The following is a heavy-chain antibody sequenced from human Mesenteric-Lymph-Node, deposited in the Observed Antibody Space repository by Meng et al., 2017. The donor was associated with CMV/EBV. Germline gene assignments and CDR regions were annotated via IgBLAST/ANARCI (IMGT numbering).Heavy chain of an antibody. CDR1: GFTFSSYE. Sequence: GESLKISCAASGFTFSSYEMNWVRQAPGKGLEWVSYISSSGSTIYYADSVKGRFTISRDNAKNSLYLQMNSLRAEDTAVYYCARVLKYYYDSSGYTDYWGQGTLVTVSS. CDR2: ISSSGSTI. D-gene: IGHD3-22*01. J-gene: IGHJ4*02. CDR3: ARVLKYYYDSSGYTDY. V-gene: IGHV3-48*03.